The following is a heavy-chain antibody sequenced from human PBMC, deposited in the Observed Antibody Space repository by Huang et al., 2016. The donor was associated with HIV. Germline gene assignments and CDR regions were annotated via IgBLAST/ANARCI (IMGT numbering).Heavy chain of an antibody. CDR2: VYQRGST. Sequence: QLQLQESGPGQVKPSETLSLTCTVSGDFISSTNYYWGWIRQSPGKGLEWVGSVYQRGSTNYNPSLKSRVTLSVETSRNQFSRRLNSVTAADTAVYYCASQHIGAAATWFWGRGTQVAVSS. J-gene: IGHJ4*02. CDR1: GDFISSTNYY. V-gene: IGHV4-39*01. CDR3: ASQHIGAAATWF. D-gene: IGHD6-13*01.